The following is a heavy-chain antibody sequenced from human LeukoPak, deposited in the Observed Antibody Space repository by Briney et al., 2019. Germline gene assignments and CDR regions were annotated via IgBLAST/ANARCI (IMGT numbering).Heavy chain of an antibody. CDR2: IIPIFGTA. D-gene: IGHD2-15*01. CDR1: GGTFSSYA. J-gene: IGHJ6*02. CDR3: ARGAREWWLPYYYGMDV. Sequence: PVKVSCKASGGTFSSYAISWVRQAPGQGLEWMGGIIPIFGTANYAQKFQGRVTITADESTSTAYMELSSLRSEDTAVYYCARGAREWWLPYYYGMDVWGQGTTVTVSS. V-gene: IGHV1-69*13.